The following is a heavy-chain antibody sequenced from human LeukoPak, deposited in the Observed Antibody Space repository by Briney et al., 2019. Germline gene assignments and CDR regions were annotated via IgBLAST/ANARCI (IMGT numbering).Heavy chain of an antibody. CDR3: AKDQGRIQLWLRHNWFDP. CDR1: GFTFSSYG. CDR2: IWYDGSNK. J-gene: IGHJ5*02. V-gene: IGHV3-33*06. Sequence: PGRSLRLSCAASGFTFSSYGMHWVRQAPGKGLEWVAVIWYDGSNKYYADSVKGRFTISRDNSKNTLYLQMNSLRAEDTAVYYCAKDQGRIQLWLRHNWFDPWGQGTLVTVSS. D-gene: IGHD5-18*01.